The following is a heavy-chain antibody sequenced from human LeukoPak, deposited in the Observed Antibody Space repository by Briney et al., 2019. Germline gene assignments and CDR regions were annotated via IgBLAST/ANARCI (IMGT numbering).Heavy chain of an antibody. CDR3: ARGGGVLRYFDWLFTPFDY. CDR1: GFTFSSYS. CDR2: ISSSSSTI. V-gene: IGHV3-48*04. Sequence: GGSLRLSCAASGFTFSSYSMNWVRQAPGKGLEWVSYISSSSSTIYYADSVKGRFTISRDNAKNSLYLQMNSLRAEDTAVYYCARGGGVLRYFDWLFTPFDYWGQGTLVTVSS. D-gene: IGHD3-9*01. J-gene: IGHJ4*02.